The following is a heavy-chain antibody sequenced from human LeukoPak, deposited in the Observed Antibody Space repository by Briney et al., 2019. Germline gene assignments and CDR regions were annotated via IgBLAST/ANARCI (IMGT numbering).Heavy chain of an antibody. V-gene: IGHV4-59*01. Sequence: SETLSLTCTVSGGSISSSYWSWIRQSPGKGLEWIGYIYYSGSTNYNPSLKSRVTISVDTSKNQFSLKLSSVTAADTAVYYCARERYGPGSYYSDYWGQGTLVTVSS. CDR2: IYYSGST. J-gene: IGHJ4*02. D-gene: IGHD3-10*01. CDR3: ARERYGPGSYYSDY. CDR1: GGSISSSY.